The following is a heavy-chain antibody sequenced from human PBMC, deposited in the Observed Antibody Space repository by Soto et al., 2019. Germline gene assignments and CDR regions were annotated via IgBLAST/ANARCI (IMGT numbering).Heavy chain of an antibody. V-gene: IGHV5-51*01. CDR3: AASIFYYGMDV. J-gene: IGHJ6*02. CDR1: GYTFTNYW. CDR2: IYPGDSDT. Sequence: PGESLKISCKGSGYTFTNYWIGWVRQMPWKGLEWMGIIYPGDSDTKYNPSFQGQVTISADKSITTTYLQWSSLKASDTAIYYCAASIFYYGMDVWGQGTTVTVSS.